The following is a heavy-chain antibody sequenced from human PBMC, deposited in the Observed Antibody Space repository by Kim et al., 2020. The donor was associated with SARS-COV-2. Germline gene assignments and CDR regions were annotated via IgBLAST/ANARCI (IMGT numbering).Heavy chain of an antibody. J-gene: IGHJ3*02. CDR2: ISWNSGSI. V-gene: IGHV3-9*01. CDR3: AKARVLFGGMVLVHSAREDAFDI. Sequence: GGSLRLSCAASGFTFGDYAMHWVRQAPGKGLEWVSGISWNSGSIGYADSVKGRFTISRDNAKNSLYLQMNSLRAEDTALYYCAKARVLFGGMVLVHSAREDAFDIWGQGTMVTVSS. D-gene: IGHD3-16*01. CDR1: GFTFGDYA.